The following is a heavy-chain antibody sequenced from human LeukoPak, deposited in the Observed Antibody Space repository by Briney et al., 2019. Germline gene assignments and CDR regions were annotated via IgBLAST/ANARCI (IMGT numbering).Heavy chain of an antibody. D-gene: IGHD4-17*01. CDR2: IYYSGST. Sequence: PSETLSLTCTVSGGSISSSSYYWGWIRQPPGKGLEWIASIYYSGSTYYNPSLKSRFTISVDTSKNQFSLKLSSVTAADTAVYYCAGPTVLFDYWGQGTLVTVSS. V-gene: IGHV4-39*01. CDR3: AGPTVLFDY. CDR1: GGSISSSSYY. J-gene: IGHJ4*02.